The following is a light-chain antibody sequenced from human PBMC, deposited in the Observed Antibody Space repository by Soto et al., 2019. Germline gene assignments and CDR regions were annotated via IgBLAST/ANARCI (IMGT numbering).Light chain of an antibody. J-gene: IGKJ2*01. Sequence: EVVLTQSPGTLSLSPGARATLSCRASQFVSSTYLAWYQQRPGQAPRLLIYGASTRATGIPDRFSGSGSGTDFTLTISRLEPEDFAVYYCQQYGSLPYTFGQGTKLEIK. V-gene: IGKV3-20*01. CDR3: QQYGSLPYT. CDR1: QFVSSTY. CDR2: GAS.